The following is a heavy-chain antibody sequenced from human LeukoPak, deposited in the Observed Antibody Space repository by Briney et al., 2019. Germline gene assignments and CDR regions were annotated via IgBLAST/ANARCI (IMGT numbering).Heavy chain of an antibody. CDR1: GFTVSSNY. J-gene: IGHJ4*02. CDR3: AKSPGTYYYDSSGYF. V-gene: IGHV3-30*02. CDR2: IRYDGSNK. D-gene: IGHD3-22*01. Sequence: PGGSLRLSCAASGFTVSSNYMSWVRQAPGKGLEWVAFIRYDGSNKYYADSVKGRFTISRDNSKNTLYLQMNSLRAEDTAVYYCAKSPGTYYYDSSGYFWGQGTLVTVSS.